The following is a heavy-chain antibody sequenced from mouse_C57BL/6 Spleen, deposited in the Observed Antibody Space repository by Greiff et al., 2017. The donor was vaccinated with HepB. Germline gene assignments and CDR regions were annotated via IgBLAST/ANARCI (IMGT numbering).Heavy chain of an antibody. CDR1: GYAFSSSW. J-gene: IGHJ4*01. Sequence: QVQLQQSGPELVKPGASVKISCKASGYAFSSSWMNWVKQRPGKGLEWIGRIYPGDGDTNYNGKFKGKATLTADKSSSTAYMQLSSLTSEDSAVYCCAREGLYYGSSVYAMDYWGQGTSVTVSS. CDR2: IYPGDGDT. D-gene: IGHD1-1*01. CDR3: AREGLYYGSSVYAMDY. V-gene: IGHV1-82*01.